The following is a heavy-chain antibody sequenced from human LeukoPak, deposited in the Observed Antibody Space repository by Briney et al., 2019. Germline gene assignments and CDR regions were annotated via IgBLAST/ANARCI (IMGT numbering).Heavy chain of an antibody. CDR3: ARKPSGSSRYDY. CDR2: IYDSGST. J-gene: IGHJ4*02. Sequence: SETLSPTCTVSGGSISSYYWTWIRQPPGKGLEWIGFIYDSGSTYYNPSLKSRVTISLDTSKNQFSLKMSSVTAADTAVYYCARKPSGSSRYDYWGQGTLVTVSS. D-gene: IGHD6-25*01. V-gene: IGHV4-59*01. CDR1: GGSISSYY.